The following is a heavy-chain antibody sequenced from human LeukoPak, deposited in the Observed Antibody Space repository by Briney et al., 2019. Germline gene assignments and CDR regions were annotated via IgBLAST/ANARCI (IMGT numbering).Heavy chain of an antibody. D-gene: IGHD6-13*01. Sequence: ASVKVSCKASGYTFTGYYMHWVRQAPGQGLEWMGWINPNSGGTNYAQKFQGRVTMTRDTSISTAYMELSSLRSEDTAVYYCARWGIAAAGTYLVRSLEVDDSWGQGTLVTVSS. CDR1: GYTFTGYY. V-gene: IGHV1-2*02. CDR3: ARWGIAAAGTYLVRSLEVDDS. J-gene: IGHJ4*02. CDR2: INPNSGGT.